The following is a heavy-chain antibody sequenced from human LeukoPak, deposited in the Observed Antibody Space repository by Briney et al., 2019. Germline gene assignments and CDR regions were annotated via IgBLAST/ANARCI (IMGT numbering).Heavy chain of an antibody. Sequence: ASVKVSCKASGYTFTGYYMHWVRQAPGQGPEWMGWINPNSGGTNYAQKFQGRVTMTRDTSISTAYMELSRLRSDDTAVYYCARAQGYCSSTSCYSDNWFDPWGQGTLVTVSS. J-gene: IGHJ5*02. CDR1: GYTFTGYY. CDR2: INPNSGGT. CDR3: ARAQGYCSSTSCYSDNWFDP. V-gene: IGHV1-2*02. D-gene: IGHD2-2*01.